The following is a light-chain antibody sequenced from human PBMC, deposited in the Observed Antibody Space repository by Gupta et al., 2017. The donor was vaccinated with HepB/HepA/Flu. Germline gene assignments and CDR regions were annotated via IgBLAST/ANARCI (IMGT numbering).Light chain of an antibody. J-gene: IGKJ5*01. CDR3: ILAKQFPIT. V-gene: IGKV2-24*01. CDR2: KSS. Sequence: DIVVTQTPLSSPVTLGQPASISCRSSESLEHSDGNTYLSWIQQRPGQPPRLLIYKSSNRFSGVPDRFSGSGAGTDFTLKISMVDAEDVGVYYCILAKQFPITFRQGIRLGI. CDR1: ESLEHSDGNTY.